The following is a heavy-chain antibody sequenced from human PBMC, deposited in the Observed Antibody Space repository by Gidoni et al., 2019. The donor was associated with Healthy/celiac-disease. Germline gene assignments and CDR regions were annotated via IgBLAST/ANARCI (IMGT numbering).Heavy chain of an antibody. Sequence: DVQLVESGGGLVQPGRSLRLSCSASGFTFDDYAMHWVRQAPGKGLEWVSGISWNSGSIGYADSVKGRFTISRDNAKNSLYLRMNSLRAEDTALYYCAKDRGYSSADRDAFDIWGQGTMVTVSS. V-gene: IGHV3-9*01. CDR2: ISWNSGSI. D-gene: IGHD6-19*01. CDR1: GFTFDDYA. J-gene: IGHJ3*02. CDR3: AKDRGYSSADRDAFDI.